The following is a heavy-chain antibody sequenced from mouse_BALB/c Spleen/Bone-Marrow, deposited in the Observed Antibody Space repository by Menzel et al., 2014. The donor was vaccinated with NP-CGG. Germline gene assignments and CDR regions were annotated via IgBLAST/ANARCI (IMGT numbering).Heavy chain of an antibody. CDR1: GHTFTDYV. CDR2: IYPGSGST. D-gene: IGHD2-1*01. J-gene: IGHJ4*01. V-gene: IGHV1-77*01. CDR3: ARLDGNYRYAMDY. Sequence: QVQLKHSGPELVKPGASVKMSCKASGHTFTDYVITWVKQRTGQGLEWIGEIYPGSGSTYYNEKFKGKATLTADKSSNTAYMQLGSLTSEDSAVYFCARLDGNYRYAMDYWGQGTSVTVSS.